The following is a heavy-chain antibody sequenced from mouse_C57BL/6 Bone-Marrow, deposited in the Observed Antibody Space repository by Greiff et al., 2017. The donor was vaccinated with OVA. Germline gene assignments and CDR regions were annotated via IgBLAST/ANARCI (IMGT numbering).Heavy chain of an antibody. V-gene: IGHV1-55*01. CDR1: GYTFTSYW. Sequence: QVQLKQPGAELVKPGASVKMSCKASGYTFTSYWITWVKQRPGQGLEWIGAIYPGSGSTNYNEQFKSKATLTVDTSSSTAYMQLSSLTSEDSAVYYCARLGDCYYRGFAYWGQGTLVTVSA. CDR2: IYPGSGST. D-gene: IGHD2-3*01. J-gene: IGHJ3*01. CDR3: ARLGDCYYRGFAY.